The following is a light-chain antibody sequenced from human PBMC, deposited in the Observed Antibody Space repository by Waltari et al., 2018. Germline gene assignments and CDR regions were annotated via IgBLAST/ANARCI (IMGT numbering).Light chain of an antibody. Sequence: EIVLTQSPATLSLSPGERATLSCRASQSVRSYLAWYQQKPGQAPRLLIYEASNRATGIPARFSGSGSGTDFTLTISSLESEDFAVYYCQQRSNWPPTVTFGQGTKVEIK. CDR2: EAS. V-gene: IGKV3-11*01. J-gene: IGKJ1*01. CDR3: QQRSNWPPTVT. CDR1: QSVRSY.